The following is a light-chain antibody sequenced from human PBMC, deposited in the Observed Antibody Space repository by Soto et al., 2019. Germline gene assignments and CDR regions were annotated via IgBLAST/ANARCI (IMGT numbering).Light chain of an antibody. J-gene: IGLJ1*01. CDR2: SNN. Sequence: QSVLTQPPSASGTPGQRVTISCSGSSSNIGTNTVNWYQHVPGTAPKLLIYSNNQRPSGVPDRFSGSKSGTSASLAISGLQSEDEADYYCAAWDDSLSGNVFGSGIKVTVL. V-gene: IGLV1-44*01. CDR1: SSNIGTNT. CDR3: AAWDDSLSGNV.